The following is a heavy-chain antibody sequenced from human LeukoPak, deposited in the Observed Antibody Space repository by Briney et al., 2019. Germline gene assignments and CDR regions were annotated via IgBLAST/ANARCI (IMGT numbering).Heavy chain of an antibody. CDR1: GFTFGDYA. CDR3: TRPPLPYYYDSSGYMGLSTLPTYPEY. J-gene: IGHJ4*02. CDR2: IRSKAYGGTT. D-gene: IGHD3-22*01. V-gene: IGHV3-49*03. Sequence: PGGSLRLSCTASGFTFGDYAMSWFRQAPGKGLEWVGFIRSKAYGGTTEYAASVKGRFTISRDDSKSIAYLQMNSLKTEDTAVYYCTRPPLPYYYDSSGYMGLSTLPTYPEYWGQGTLVTVSS.